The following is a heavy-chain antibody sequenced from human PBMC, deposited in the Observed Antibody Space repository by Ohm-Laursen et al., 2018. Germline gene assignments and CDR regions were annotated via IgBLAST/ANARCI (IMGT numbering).Heavy chain of an antibody. J-gene: IGHJ6*02. CDR2: INPSGGST. V-gene: IGHV1-46*01. Sequence: VASVKVSCKASGYTFTSYYMHWVRQAHGQGLEWMGIINPSGGSTSYAQKFQGRVTMTRDTSTSTVYMELSSLRSEDTAVYYCARDRACSSTSCYFYYYYGMDVWGQGTTVTVSS. CDR1: GYTFTSYY. D-gene: IGHD2-2*01. CDR3: ARDRACSSTSCYFYYYYGMDV.